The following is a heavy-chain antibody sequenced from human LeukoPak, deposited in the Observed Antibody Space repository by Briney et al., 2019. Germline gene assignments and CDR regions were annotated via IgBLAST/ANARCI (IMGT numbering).Heavy chain of an antibody. CDR2: ISSSGSTI. Sequence: GGSLRLSCAASGFTFSDYYMSWIRQAPGKGLEWVSYISSSGSTIYYADSVKGRFTISRDNAKNSLYLQMNSLRAEDTAVYYCASLRGSGSYYYYYYGMDVWGQGTTVTVSS. CDR1: GFTFSDYY. J-gene: IGHJ6*02. CDR3: ASLRGSGSYYYYYYGMDV. V-gene: IGHV3-11*01. D-gene: IGHD3-10*01.